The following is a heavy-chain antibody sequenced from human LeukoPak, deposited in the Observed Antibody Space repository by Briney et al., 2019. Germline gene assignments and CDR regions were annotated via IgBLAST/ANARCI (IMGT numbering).Heavy chain of an antibody. V-gene: IGHV3-21*01. CDR3: ARGTIFGVVIVHYYYMDV. D-gene: IGHD3-3*01. Sequence: GGPLRLSCAASGFTFSSYSMNWVRQAPGKGLEWVSSISSSSSYIYYADSVKGRFTISRDNAKNSLYLQMNSLRAEDTAVYYCARGTIFGVVIVHYYYMDVWGKGTTVTVSS. CDR2: ISSSSSYI. CDR1: GFTFSSYS. J-gene: IGHJ6*03.